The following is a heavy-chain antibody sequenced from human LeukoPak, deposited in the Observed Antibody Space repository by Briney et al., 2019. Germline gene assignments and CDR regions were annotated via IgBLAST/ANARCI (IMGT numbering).Heavy chain of an antibody. J-gene: IGHJ4*02. D-gene: IGHD1-26*01. CDR2: ITDSGGTT. CDR3: AKLWRGSHPRYFDH. CDR1: GFTFSDYA. Sequence: GGSLRLSCAASGFTFSDYAMSWVRQAPGKGLEWVSTITDSGGTTFYADSVKGRFTISRDNFKNTVYLQMNSLRAEDTAVYYCAKLWRGSHPRYFDHWGQGTLVTVSS. V-gene: IGHV3-23*01.